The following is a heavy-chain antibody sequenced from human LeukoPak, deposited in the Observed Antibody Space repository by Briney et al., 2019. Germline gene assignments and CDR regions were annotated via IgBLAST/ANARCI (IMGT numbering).Heavy chain of an antibody. V-gene: IGHV3-49*03. CDR2: IRSKAYGGIT. Sequence: PGRSLRLSCTASGFTFGDYAMSWFRQAPGKGLEWVGFIRSKAYGGITEYAASVKGRFTISRDDSKSIAYLQMNSLKTEDTAVYYCTRGGWYNWNVGTFVWWGQGTLVTVSS. CDR3: TRGGWYNWNVGTFVW. CDR1: GFTFGDYA. J-gene: IGHJ4*02. D-gene: IGHD1-20*01.